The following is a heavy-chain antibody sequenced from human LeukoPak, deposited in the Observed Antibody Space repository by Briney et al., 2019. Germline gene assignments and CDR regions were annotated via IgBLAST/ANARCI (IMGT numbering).Heavy chain of an antibody. J-gene: IGHJ4*02. CDR3: ARGDDFSGDH. CDR2: IHPEGNEK. Sequence: GGSLRLSCATFGFTFSKFWMSWVRQVPGRGLEWVANIHPEGNEKYHVESVEGRFTISRDNTRDLLFLQMNDLRVEDTAVYYCARGDDFSGDHWGQGTLVTVSS. V-gene: IGHV3-7*04. D-gene: IGHD1-1*01. CDR1: GFTFSKFW.